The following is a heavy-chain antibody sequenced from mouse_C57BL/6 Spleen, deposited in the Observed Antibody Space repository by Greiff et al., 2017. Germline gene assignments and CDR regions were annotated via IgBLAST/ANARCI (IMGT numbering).Heavy chain of an antibody. Sequence: EVQLQQPGPELVKPGASVKISCKASGYTFTDYYMNWVKQSHGQSLEWIGDINPNNGGTSYNQKFKGKATLTVDTSSSTAYMELRSLTAEDSAVYYCARVDDYGYDFGCWGQGTTLTVAS. CDR1: GYTFTDYY. J-gene: IGHJ2*01. CDR3: ARVDDYGYDFGC. V-gene: IGHV1-26*01. D-gene: IGHD2-14*01. CDR2: INPNNGGT.